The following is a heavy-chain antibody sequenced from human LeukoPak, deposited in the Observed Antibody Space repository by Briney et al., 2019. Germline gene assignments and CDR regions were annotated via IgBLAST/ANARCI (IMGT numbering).Heavy chain of an antibody. D-gene: IGHD2-2*02. CDR2: INHSGST. Sequence: PSETLSLTCAVYGGSFSGYYWSWIRQPPGKGLEWIGEINHSGSTNYNPSLKSRVTISVDTSKNQFSLKLSSVTAADTAVYYCATALGDCSSTSCYTGGYYYYYGMDVWGQGTTVTVSS. CDR3: ATALGDCSSTSCYTGGYYYYYGMDV. J-gene: IGHJ6*02. CDR1: GGSFSGYY. V-gene: IGHV4-34*01.